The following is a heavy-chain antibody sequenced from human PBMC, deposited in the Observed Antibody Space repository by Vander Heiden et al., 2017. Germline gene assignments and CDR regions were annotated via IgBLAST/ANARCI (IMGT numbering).Heavy chain of an antibody. J-gene: IGHJ6*02. CDR1: GFTFRSHA. CDR3: ARGNYNYYYGMGG. CDR2: IWNDGSNE. Sequence: GFTFRSHAMHWVRQAPGKGLEWVAVIWNDGSNEHYADSVKGRITISRDNSRNTLYLQMNSRRAGGTAVYYCARGNYNYYYGMGGWGQGTTVTVSS. D-gene: IGHD3-10*01. V-gene: IGHV3-33*01.